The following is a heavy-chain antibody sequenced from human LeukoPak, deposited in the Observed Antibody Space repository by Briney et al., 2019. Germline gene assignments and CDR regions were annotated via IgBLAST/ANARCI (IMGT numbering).Heavy chain of an antibody. J-gene: IGHJ4*02. CDR2: LAYDGTNQ. D-gene: IGHD2-8*01. Sequence: PGGSLRLSCATSGFTFNIYAMHWVHHAPGKGLEWVALLAYDGTNQYYADSVKGRFTISRDNSKNTVYLQMTNLRPEDAAVYYCAKGGPLGDTNRFDQWGQGTLVSVSS. CDR1: GFTFNIYA. V-gene: IGHV3-30*04. CDR3: AKGGPLGDTNRFDQ.